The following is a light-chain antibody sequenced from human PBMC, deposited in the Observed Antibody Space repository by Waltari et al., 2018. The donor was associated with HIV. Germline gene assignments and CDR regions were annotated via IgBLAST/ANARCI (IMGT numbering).Light chain of an antibody. CDR3: QQYNNWPET. CDR2: GAS. CDR1: QSVSSN. V-gene: IGKV3-15*01. Sequence: EKVMTQSPATLSVSPGVRATLSCRASQSVSSNLAWYQQRPGQAPRLLIYGASTRATGIPARFSGSGSGTEFTLTISSLQSEDFAVYYCQQYNNWPETFGQGTKVEI. J-gene: IGKJ1*01.